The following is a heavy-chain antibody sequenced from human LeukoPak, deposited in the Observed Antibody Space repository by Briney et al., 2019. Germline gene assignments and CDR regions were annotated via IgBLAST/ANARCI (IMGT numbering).Heavy chain of an antibody. Sequence: ASVKVSCKASEYTFTNYAMHWVRQAPGQRLEWMGWINAGNGDTKYSQKFQGRVTITRDTSATTAYMELSSLTSEDTAVYYCARDRGYTRDFDYWGQGTLVTVSS. V-gene: IGHV1-3*01. D-gene: IGHD5-18*01. CDR2: INAGNGDT. CDR3: ARDRGYTRDFDY. J-gene: IGHJ4*02. CDR1: EYTFTNYA.